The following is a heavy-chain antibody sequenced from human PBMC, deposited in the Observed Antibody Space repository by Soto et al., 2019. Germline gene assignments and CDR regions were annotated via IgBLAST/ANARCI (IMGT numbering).Heavy chain of an antibody. CDR3: SKGLALMADH. CDR1: GFTFSSYS. Sequence: PGGSLRLSXAASGFTFSSYSMNWVRQAPGKGLEWVSSISSSSSYIYYADSVKGRFTISRDNAKNSLYLQMNSLRAEDTAVYFCSKGLALMADHWGQGTPVTVSS. D-gene: IGHD2-21*01. CDR2: ISSSSSYI. J-gene: IGHJ4*02. V-gene: IGHV3-21*01.